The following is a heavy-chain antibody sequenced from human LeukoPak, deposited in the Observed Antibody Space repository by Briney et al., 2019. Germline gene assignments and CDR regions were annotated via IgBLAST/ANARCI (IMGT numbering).Heavy chain of an antibody. CDR3: AREGELQGVSYFDY. CDR1: GFIFSSYV. Sequence: GGSPRLSCAASGFIFSSYVMHWVRQAPGKGLEWVAVISYDGVNKNYADSVKGRFTISRDNSKNTLYLQMNSLRAEDTAVYYCAREGELQGVSYFDYWGQGTLVTVSS. CDR2: ISYDGVNK. J-gene: IGHJ4*02. D-gene: IGHD1-7*01. V-gene: IGHV3-30*01.